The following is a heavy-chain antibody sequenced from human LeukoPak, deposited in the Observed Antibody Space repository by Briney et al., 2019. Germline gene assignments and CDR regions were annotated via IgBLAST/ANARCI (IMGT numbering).Heavy chain of an antibody. CDR2: ISYDGSNK. Sequence: PGGSLRLSCAASGFTFSSYGMHWVRQAPGKGLEWVAVISYDGSNKYYADSVKGRFTISRDNSKNTLYLQMNSLRAEDTAVYYCAKDPAVVWFGSHPDYRGQGTLVTVSS. V-gene: IGHV3-30*18. J-gene: IGHJ4*02. D-gene: IGHD3-10*01. CDR1: GFTFSSYG. CDR3: AKDPAVVWFGSHPDY.